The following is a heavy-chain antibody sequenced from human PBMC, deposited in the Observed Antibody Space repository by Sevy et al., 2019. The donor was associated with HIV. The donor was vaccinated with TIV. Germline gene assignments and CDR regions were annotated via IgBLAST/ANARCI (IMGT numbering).Heavy chain of an antibody. J-gene: IGHJ4*02. Sequence: SETLSLTCTVSGGSITSLYWNWIRQPPGKGLEWIANIYYNGHINYNPSPRSRVTFSLDTSKNQFSLRLRSVTAADTAMYYCAGENAWGRGYSWGQGTLVTVSS. CDR1: GGSITSLY. CDR2: IYYNGHI. D-gene: IGHD1-26*01. CDR3: AGENAWGRGYS. V-gene: IGHV4-59*11.